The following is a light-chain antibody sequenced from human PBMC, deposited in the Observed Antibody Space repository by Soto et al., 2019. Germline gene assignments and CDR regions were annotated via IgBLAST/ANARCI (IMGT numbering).Light chain of an antibody. CDR3: QQYGRSPRT. Sequence: EIVLTQSPGTLSLSPGERATLSCRASQSVSNFYLAWYQQKPGQAPRLLIYGASNRATGIPDRFSGSGSGKHFILTMSRLEPEDFAVYYCQQYGRSPRTCGQGTKVEIK. CDR1: QSVSNFY. V-gene: IGKV3-20*01. CDR2: GAS. J-gene: IGKJ1*01.